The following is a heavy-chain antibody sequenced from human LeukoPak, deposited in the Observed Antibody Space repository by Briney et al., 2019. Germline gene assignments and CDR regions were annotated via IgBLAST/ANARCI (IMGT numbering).Heavy chain of an antibody. CDR3: AKDFVGVVTAIFDY. J-gene: IGHJ4*02. CDR1: GFTFSSYA. V-gene: IGHV3-23*01. D-gene: IGHD2-21*02. Sequence: GGSLRLSCGASGFTFSSYAMSWVRQAPGKGLEWVSAISGSGGSTYYADSVKGRFTISRDNSKNTLYLQMNSLRAEDTAVYYCAKDFVGVVTAIFDYWGQGTLVTVSS. CDR2: ISGSGGST.